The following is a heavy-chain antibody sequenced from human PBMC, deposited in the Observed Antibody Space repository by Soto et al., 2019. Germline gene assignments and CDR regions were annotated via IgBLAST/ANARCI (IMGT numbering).Heavy chain of an antibody. D-gene: IGHD3-10*01. Sequence: GGSLRLSCEASGLSFSRYWMSWVRQAPGKGLEWVANIKQDGSERYYLDSVKGRFTISLDSAKSSLYLQMNSLRAEDTAVYYCARDGSADGAPPFWGQGTLVTVSS. J-gene: IGHJ4*02. CDR2: IKQDGSER. CDR1: GLSFSRYW. CDR3: ARDGSADGAPPF. V-gene: IGHV3-7*01.